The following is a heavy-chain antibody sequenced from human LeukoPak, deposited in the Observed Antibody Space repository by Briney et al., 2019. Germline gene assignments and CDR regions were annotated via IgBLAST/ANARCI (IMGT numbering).Heavy chain of an antibody. J-gene: IGHJ3*02. D-gene: IGHD3-22*01. CDR1: GFTVSSNY. CDR2: IYSGGST. V-gene: IGHV3-53*01. Sequence: GGSLRLSCAASGFTVSSNYMSWVRQAPGKGLEWVSVIYSGGSTYYADSVKGRFTISRDNSKNTLYLQMNSLRAEDTAVYYCARFGLDYYDSSGYDDAFDIWGQGTMVTVSS. CDR3: ARFGLDYYDSSGYDDAFDI.